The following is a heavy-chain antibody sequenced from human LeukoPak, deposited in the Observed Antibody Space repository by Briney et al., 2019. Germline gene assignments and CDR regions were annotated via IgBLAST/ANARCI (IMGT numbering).Heavy chain of an antibody. CDR3: AGDYNFLTGLNY. J-gene: IGHJ4*02. CDR1: GLTFSGSG. CDR2: IGRQGDSDAT. D-gene: IGHD3-9*01. Sequence: GGSLRLSCAASGLTFSGSGIHWVRQASGKGLEWLGRIGRQGDSDATRYAASLEGKFTISRVDSRNTAYLQMNSLKTEDTAVYYCAGDYNFLTGLNYWGQGTLVTVSS. V-gene: IGHV3-73*01.